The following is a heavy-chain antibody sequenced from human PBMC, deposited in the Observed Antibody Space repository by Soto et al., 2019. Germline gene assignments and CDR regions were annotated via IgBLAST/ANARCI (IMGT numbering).Heavy chain of an antibody. CDR1: GFTFSSYA. V-gene: IGHV3-23*01. CDR2: ISGSGGST. D-gene: IGHD2-15*01. CDR3: AKSPYCSGGSCYYGQSGY. Sequence: EVQLLESGGGLVQPGGSLRLSCAASGFTFSSYAMGWVRQAPGKGLEWVSAISGSGGSTYYADSVKGRFTISRDNSKNTLYLQMNSLRAEDTAVYYCAKSPYCSGGSCYYGQSGYWGQGTLVTVSS. J-gene: IGHJ4*02.